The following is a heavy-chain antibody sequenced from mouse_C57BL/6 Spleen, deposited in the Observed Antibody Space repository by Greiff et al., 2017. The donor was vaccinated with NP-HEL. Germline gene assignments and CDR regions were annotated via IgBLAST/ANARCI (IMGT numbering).Heavy chain of an antibody. CDR1: GYTFTEYT. V-gene: IGHV1-62-2*01. CDR2: FYPGSGSI. D-gene: IGHD2-2*01. Sequence: VQLQQSGAELVKPGASVKLSCKASGYTFTEYTIHWVKQRSGQGLEWIGWFYPGSGSIKYNEKFKDKATLTADKSSSTVYMELSRLTSEDSAVYFCARHEDIYYGYDNYFDYWGQGTTLTVSS. J-gene: IGHJ2*01. CDR3: ARHEDIYYGYDNYFDY.